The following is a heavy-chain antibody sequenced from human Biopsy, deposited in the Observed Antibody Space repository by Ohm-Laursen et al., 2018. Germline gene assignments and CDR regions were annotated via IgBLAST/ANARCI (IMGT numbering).Heavy chain of an antibody. Sequence: TQTLTLICTLSGFSLNTRGMSVTWIRQPPGKALEWLARIDWDDAKFYGESLKTRLTISKGTSENHVVLTLSDVAPVDTATYYCARIPILVVPAAIVYRHRRHLQGLDVWGQGTTVIVSS. CDR2: IDWDDAK. D-gene: IGHD2-2*02. CDR1: GFSLNTRGMS. CDR3: ARIPILVVPAAIVYRHRRHLQGLDV. V-gene: IGHV2-70*16. J-gene: IGHJ6*02.